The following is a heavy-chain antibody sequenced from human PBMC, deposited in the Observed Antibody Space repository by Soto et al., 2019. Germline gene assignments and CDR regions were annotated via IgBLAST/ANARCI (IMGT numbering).Heavy chain of an antibody. CDR1: GYTFTSYY. J-gene: IGHJ4*02. CDR3: ARVPSGWYFDY. CDR2: INPSGGST. V-gene: IGHV1-46*03. Sequence: QVQLVQSGAEVKKPGASVKVSCKASGYTFTSYYMHWVRQAPGQGLEWMGIINPSGGSTSYAQKYQGXXTXTXXTSTSTVYMELSSLRSEDTAVYYCARVPSGWYFDYWGQGTLVTVSS. D-gene: IGHD6-19*01.